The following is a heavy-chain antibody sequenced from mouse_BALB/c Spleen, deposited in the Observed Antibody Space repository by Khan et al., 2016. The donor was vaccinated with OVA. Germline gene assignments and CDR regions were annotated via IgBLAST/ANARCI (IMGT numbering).Heavy chain of an antibody. J-gene: IGHJ3*01. CDR2: INPGSGNS. CDR3: AREWGAWFAY. Sequence: VQLQESGAELARPGASVKLSCKASGYTFTDYYIDWVKQRTGQGLEWIGKINPGSGNSYYNEKFKGKATLTADKSSNTAFVQLSSLTSDDSAVYFCAREWGAWFAYWGQGTLVTVSA. CDR1: GYTFTDYY. V-gene: IGHV1-77*01.